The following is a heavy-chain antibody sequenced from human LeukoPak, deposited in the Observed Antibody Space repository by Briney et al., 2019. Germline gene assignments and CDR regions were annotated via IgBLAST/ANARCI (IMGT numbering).Heavy chain of an antibody. CDR1: GGSISSSSYY. D-gene: IGHD5-18*01. CDR3: AKSTVDTAMASIDY. J-gene: IGHJ4*02. CDR2: IYYSGST. V-gene: IGHV4-39*01. Sequence: SETLSLTCTASGGSISSSSYYWGWIRQPPGKGLEWIGSIYYSGSTYYNPSLKSRVSISVDTSKNQFSLKLSSVTAADTAVYYCAKSTVDTAMASIDYWGQGTLVTVSS.